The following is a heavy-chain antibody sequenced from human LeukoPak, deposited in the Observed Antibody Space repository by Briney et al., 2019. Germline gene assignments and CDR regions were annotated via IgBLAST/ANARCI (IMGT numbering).Heavy chain of an antibody. CDR3: ARQPTAVATDYYYYGMDV. V-gene: IGHV3-11*01. D-gene: IGHD5-12*01. Sequence: GGSLRLSCAASGFTFSDYYMSWIRQAPGKGLEWVSYISSSGSTIYYADSVKGRFTISRDNAKKSLYLQVNSLRAEDTAVYYCARQPTAVATDYYYYGMDVWGQGTTVTVSS. CDR2: ISSSGSTI. J-gene: IGHJ6*02. CDR1: GFTFSDYY.